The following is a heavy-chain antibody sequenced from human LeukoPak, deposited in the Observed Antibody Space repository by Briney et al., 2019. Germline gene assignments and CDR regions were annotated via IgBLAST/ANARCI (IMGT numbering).Heavy chain of an antibody. D-gene: IGHD3-22*01. CDR3: AREIRSEYYYDSSGPYFDY. Sequence: ASVKVSCKASGGTFSSYAISWVRQAPGQGLEWMGGIIPIFGTANYAQKFQGRVTITADESTSTAYMELSSLRSEDTAVYYCAREIRSEYYYDSSGPYFDYWGQGTLVTVSS. V-gene: IGHV1-69*13. J-gene: IGHJ4*02. CDR1: GGTFSSYA. CDR2: IIPIFGTA.